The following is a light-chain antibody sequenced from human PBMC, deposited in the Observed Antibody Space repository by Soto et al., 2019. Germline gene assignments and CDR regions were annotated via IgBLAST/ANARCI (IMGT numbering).Light chain of an antibody. CDR1: QTVNSRY. J-gene: IGKJ1*01. Sequence: IVMTHSPATLSVSPWERATLSCRASQTVNSRYLGWYQQKPGQAPRLLIYGASTRATSFPARFSGSGSGTDFTLTISSLQSEDFAVYYCQQYNNWPWTFGQGTKVDI. CDR3: QQYNNWPWT. V-gene: IGKV3-15*01. CDR2: GAS.